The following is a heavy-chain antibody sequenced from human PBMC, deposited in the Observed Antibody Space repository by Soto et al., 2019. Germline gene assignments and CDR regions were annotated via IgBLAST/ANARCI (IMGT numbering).Heavy chain of an antibody. CDR1: GFTFSSYA. D-gene: IGHD2-2*01. V-gene: IGHV3-30-3*01. CDR2: ISYDGSNK. Sequence: GGSLRLSCAASGFTFSSYAMHWVRQAPGKGLEWVAVISYDGSNKYYADSVKGRFTISRDNSKNTLYLQMNSLRAEDTAVYYCARTAVVPARYYFDYWGQGTLVTVSS. J-gene: IGHJ4*02. CDR3: ARTAVVPARYYFDY.